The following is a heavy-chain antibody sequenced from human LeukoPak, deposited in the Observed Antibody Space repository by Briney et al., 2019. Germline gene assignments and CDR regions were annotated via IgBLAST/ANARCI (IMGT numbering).Heavy chain of an antibody. CDR3: ARHVLLWFGELAGAFDI. J-gene: IGHJ3*02. CDR1: GYSFTSYW. CDR2: IYPGDSDT. V-gene: IGHV5-51*01. D-gene: IGHD3-10*01. Sequence: GESLKISCKGSGYSFTSYWIGWVRQMPGKGLEWMGIIYPGDSDTRYSPSFQGQVTISADKSISTAYLQWSSLKASDTAMYHCARHVLLWFGELAGAFDIWGQGTMVTVSS.